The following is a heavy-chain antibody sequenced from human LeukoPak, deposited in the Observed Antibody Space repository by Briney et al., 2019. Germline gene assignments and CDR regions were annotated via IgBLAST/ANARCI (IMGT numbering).Heavy chain of an antibody. CDR2: IYYSGST. CDR1: GGSISSSSYY. Sequence: SETLSLTCTVSGGSISSSSYYWGWIRQPPGKGLEWIGSIYYSGSTYYNPSLKSRVTISVDTSKNQFSLKLSSVTAADTAVYYCARAQDTVTQYYRGYYFDYWGQGTLVTVSS. CDR3: ARAQDTVTQYYRGYYFDY. J-gene: IGHJ4*02. D-gene: IGHD4-17*01. V-gene: IGHV4-39*01.